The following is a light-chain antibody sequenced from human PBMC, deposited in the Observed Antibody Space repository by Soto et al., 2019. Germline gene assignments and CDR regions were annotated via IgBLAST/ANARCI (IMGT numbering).Light chain of an antibody. CDR2: EVS. Sequence: QSVLTQAPSASGSPGQSVTISCTGTSTDVGGYNSVSWFQHHPGKAPKLMIYEVSKRPSGVPDRFSGSKSGNTASLTVSGLQAEDEADYYCSSYGGSNNLIFGGGTKVIVL. V-gene: IGLV2-8*01. CDR3: SSYGGSNNLI. J-gene: IGLJ2*01. CDR1: STDVGGYNS.